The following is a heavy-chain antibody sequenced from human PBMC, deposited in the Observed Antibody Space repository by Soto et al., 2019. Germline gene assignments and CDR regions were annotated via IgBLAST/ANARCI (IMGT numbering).Heavy chain of an antibody. CDR1: GGSVSSGSYY. CDR2: IYYSGST. Sequence: SETLSLTCTVSGGSVSSGSYYWSWIRQPPGKGLEWIGYIYYSGSTNYNPSLKSRVTISVDTSKNQFSLKLSSVTAADTAVYYCARNGRTGGMDVWGQGTTVTVSS. V-gene: IGHV4-61*01. CDR3: ARNGRTGGMDV. J-gene: IGHJ6*02. D-gene: IGHD1-1*01.